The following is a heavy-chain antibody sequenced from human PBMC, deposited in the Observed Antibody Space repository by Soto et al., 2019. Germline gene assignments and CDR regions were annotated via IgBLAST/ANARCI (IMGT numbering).Heavy chain of an antibody. J-gene: IGHJ4*02. CDR1: GYTFITYY. CDR3: ARRKERSGNQYFDY. CDR2: MNPYNGNS. Sequence: GASLKGSFKASGYTFITYYINWFLHSPGQGLEWMGWMNPYNGNSGYAQKFKGRVTMTRNTSISTAYMEMTSLKSNDTAVYFCARRKERSGNQYFDYWGQGHMVPVS. V-gene: IGHV1-8*01.